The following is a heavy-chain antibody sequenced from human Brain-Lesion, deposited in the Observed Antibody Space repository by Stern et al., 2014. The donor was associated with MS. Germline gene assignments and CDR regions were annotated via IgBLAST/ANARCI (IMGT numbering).Heavy chain of an antibody. CDR1: GYTFTGYY. CDR2: INPNSGGT. D-gene: IGHD1-1*01. CDR3: AREGKLERRPFNDY. V-gene: IGHV1-2*02. J-gene: IGHJ4*02. Sequence: QMQLVQSGAGVKKPGASVKLSCKASGYTFTGYYMHWVRQAPGQGLEWMGWINPNSGGTNYAQKFQGRVTMTRDTSISTAYMELSRLRSDDTAVYYCAREGKLERRPFNDYWGQGTLVTVSS.